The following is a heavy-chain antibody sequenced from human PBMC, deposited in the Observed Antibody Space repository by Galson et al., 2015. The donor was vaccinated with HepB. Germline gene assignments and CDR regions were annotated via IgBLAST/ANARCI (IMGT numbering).Heavy chain of an antibody. V-gene: IGHV4-30-2*01. D-gene: IGHD5-18*01. J-gene: IGHJ4*02. Sequence: TLSLTCAVSGGSISSGGYSWGWIRQPPGKGLEWIGYIYHSGSTYYNPSLKSRVTISVDRSKNQFSLKLSSVTAADTAVYYCARGRRGYSYGCDYWGQGTLVTVSS. CDR2: IYHSGST. CDR1: GGSISSGGYS. CDR3: ARGRRGYSYGCDY.